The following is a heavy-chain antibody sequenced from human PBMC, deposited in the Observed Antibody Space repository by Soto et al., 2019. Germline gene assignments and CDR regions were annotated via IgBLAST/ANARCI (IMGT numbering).Heavy chain of an antibody. V-gene: IGHV4-39*01. CDR1: GDSISSSSYY. D-gene: IGHD3-9*01. Sequence: LEILSLTCIVSGDSISSSSYYWVWIRQPPGKGLEWIGSIYYSGTTYYNPSLESRVTISIDTSKNQFSLKLSSLTAADTAVYYCAKTGPYDILTYWYFDLWGRGTLVTVS. CDR2: IYYSGTT. CDR3: AKTGPYDILTYWYFDL. J-gene: IGHJ2*01.